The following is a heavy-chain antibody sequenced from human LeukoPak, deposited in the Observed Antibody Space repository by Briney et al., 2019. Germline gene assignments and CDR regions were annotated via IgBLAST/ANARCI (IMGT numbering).Heavy chain of an antibody. CDR2: ISRNGAGT. CDR3: ARDSSGYAEFDY. CDR1: GFTFGTYA. J-gene: IGHJ4*02. Sequence: GGSLRLSCAASGFTFGTYAMTWFRQAPGKGLEWVSAISRNGAGTYYADSVKGRFTISRDNYKDTLFLQMNTLRVEDTAVYYCARDSSGYAEFDYWGQGTLVTVSS. V-gene: IGHV3-23*01. D-gene: IGHD3-22*01.